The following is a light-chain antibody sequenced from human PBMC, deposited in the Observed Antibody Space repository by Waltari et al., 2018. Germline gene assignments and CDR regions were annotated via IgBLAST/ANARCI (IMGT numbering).Light chain of an antibody. CDR1: SNDFGGYGY. CDR3: SSHTATVPHV. CDR2: EVS. Sequence: QSALTQPASVSGSPGQSITISCTGTSNDFGGYGYVSWYQQYPGKAPKLIIYEVSCRPSGISTGFSGAKAGDTASLTIAVLQAEDEAVYYCSSHTATVPHVFGTGTRVTVV. J-gene: IGLJ1*01. V-gene: IGLV2-14*01.